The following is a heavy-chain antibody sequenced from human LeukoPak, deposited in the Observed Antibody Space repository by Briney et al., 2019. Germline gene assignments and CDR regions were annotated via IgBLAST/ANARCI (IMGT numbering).Heavy chain of an antibody. CDR3: ARDPSYTAMVLFDY. V-gene: IGHV3-7*01. CDR1: GFSFSSYW. CDR2: IKEDGSEK. D-gene: IGHD5-18*01. Sequence: PGGSLRLSCAASGFSFSSYWMSWVRQAPGKGLEWVANIKEDGSEKYYVDSVKGRFTISRDNGKNSLYLQMNSLRAEDTAVYYCARDPSYTAMVLFDYWGQGTLVTVSS. J-gene: IGHJ4*02.